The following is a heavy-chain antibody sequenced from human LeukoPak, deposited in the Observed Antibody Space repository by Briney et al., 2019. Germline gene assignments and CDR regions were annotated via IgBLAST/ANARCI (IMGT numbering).Heavy chain of an antibody. CDR2: ISRSSNTI. D-gene: IGHD3-3*01. V-gene: IGHV3-48*01. CDR3: TTLSITIFGVVKDY. CDR1: GFTFSSNS. Sequence: GGSLRLSCAASGFTFSSNSMNWVRQAPGKGLEWVSYISRSSNTIYYADSVKGRFTISRDNAKKSLYLQMNSLKTEDTAVYYCTTLSITIFGVVKDYWGQGTLVTVSS. J-gene: IGHJ4*02.